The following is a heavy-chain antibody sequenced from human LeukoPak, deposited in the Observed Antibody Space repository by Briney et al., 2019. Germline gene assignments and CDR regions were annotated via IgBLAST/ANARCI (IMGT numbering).Heavy chain of an antibody. CDR3: ARVETTMDIFIDY. CDR2: IYSGGST. CDR1: GFSVSSNY. V-gene: IGHV3-53*01. J-gene: IGHJ4*02. Sequence: PGGSLRLSCAASGFSVSSNYMSWVRQAPGKGLEWVSVIYSGGSTYYADSVKGRFTISRDNSKNTLYLQMNSLRAEDTAVYYCARVETTMDIFIDYWGQGTLVTVSS. D-gene: IGHD5-18*01.